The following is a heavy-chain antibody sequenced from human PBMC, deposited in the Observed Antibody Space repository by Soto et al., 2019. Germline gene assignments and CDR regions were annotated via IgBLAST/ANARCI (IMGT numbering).Heavy chain of an antibody. Sequence: GGSLRLSCAASGFTFSSYGISWIRLSPGKGLEWVSVISGGGDTTYYTPSVKGRFTISRDDFRNTLYLQMNSLRTEDTAIYYCAIEKVGATSVHVFDIWGQGTMVTVSS. V-gene: IGHV3-23*01. D-gene: IGHD1-26*01. CDR1: GFTFSSYG. CDR3: AIEKVGATSVHVFDI. J-gene: IGHJ3*02. CDR2: ISGGGDTT.